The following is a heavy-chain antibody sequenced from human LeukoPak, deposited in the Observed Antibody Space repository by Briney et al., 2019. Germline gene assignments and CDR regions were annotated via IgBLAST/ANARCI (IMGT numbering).Heavy chain of an antibody. CDR2: IRYDGSNK. J-gene: IGHJ6*03. D-gene: IGHD3-22*01. V-gene: IGHV3-30*02. Sequence: GGSLRLSCATSGFTFMNYAMSWVRQAPGKGLEWVAFIRYDGSNKYYADSVKGRFTISRDNSKNTLYLQMNSLRAEDTAVYYCAKDRNYYDSSGYYSADYYYMDVWGKGTTVTISS. CDR1: GFTFMNYA. CDR3: AKDRNYYDSSGYYSADYYYMDV.